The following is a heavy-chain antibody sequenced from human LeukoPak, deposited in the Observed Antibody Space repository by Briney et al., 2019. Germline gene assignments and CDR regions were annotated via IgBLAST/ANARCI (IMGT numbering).Heavy chain of an antibody. CDR2: IDSSSATT. CDR3: AGSTVWSGIFQY. CDR1: VFTFSYYS. D-gene: IGHD3-3*01. V-gene: IGHV3-48*01. J-gene: IGHJ1*01. Sequence: GVSLRLSCAASVFTFSYYSMTWVRQAPGKGLEWVSYIDSSSATTYNTDSVKGRFIISRDNDKHSLFLKINSLRAEDTDVYYCAGSTVWSGIFQYWGQGTLVTVSS.